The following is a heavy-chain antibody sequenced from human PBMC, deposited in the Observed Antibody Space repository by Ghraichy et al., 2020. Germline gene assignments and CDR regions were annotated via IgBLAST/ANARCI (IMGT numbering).Heavy chain of an antibody. D-gene: IGHD3-3*01. CDR2: IYHSGST. CDR3: ARAGGFLEWLSHWFDP. CDR1: GYSISSGYY. J-gene: IGHJ5*02. V-gene: IGHV4-38-2*01. Sequence: SETLSLTCAVSGYSISSGYYWGWIRQPPGKGLEWIGSIYHSGSTYYNPSLKSRVTISVDTSKNQFSLKLSSVTAADTAVYYCARAGGFLEWLSHWFDPWGQGTLVTVSS.